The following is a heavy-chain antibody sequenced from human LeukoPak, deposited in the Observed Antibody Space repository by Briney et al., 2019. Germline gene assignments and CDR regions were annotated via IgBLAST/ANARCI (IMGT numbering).Heavy chain of an antibody. CDR2: ISYDGSNK. D-gene: IGHD3-16*01. V-gene: IGHV3-30*04. J-gene: IGHJ4*03. Sequence: GGSLRLSCAASGFTFSSYAMHWVRQAPGKGLERVAVISYDGSNKYYADSVKGRFTISRDNSKNTLYLQMNSLRAEDTAVYYCAREGGYDYVWGSYPYYFDYWGQGTTVTVSS. CDR1: GFTFSSYA. CDR3: AREGGYDYVWGSYPYYFDY.